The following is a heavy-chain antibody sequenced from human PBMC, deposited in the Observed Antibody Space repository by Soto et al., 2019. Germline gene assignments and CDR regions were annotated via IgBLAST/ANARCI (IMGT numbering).Heavy chain of an antibody. CDR1: GDSIRSRYYY. V-gene: IGHV4-39*01. J-gene: IGHJ4*02. CDR3: ARATYDSSTYYLDY. CDR2: RYDDGSA. D-gene: IGHD3-22*01. Sequence: PSETLSLTCTVSGDSIRSRYYYWGWIRQPPGKGLEWIVSRYDDGSAFYNPSLKSRVTISVDPSNNQFALRLTSVTAPDTAIYYCARATYDSSTYYLDYWGQGTLVTVSS.